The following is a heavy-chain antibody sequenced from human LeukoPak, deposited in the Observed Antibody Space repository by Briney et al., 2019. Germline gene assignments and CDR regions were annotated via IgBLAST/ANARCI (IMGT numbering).Heavy chain of an antibody. D-gene: IGHD3-10*01. CDR2: IRSKANSYAT. CDR1: GFTFSGSA. CDR3: TRRAVATRDRGPTVDY. V-gene: IGHV3-73*01. J-gene: IGHJ4*02. Sequence: GGSLRLSCAASGFTFSGSAMHWVRQASGKGLEWVGRIRSKANSYATAYAASVKGRFTISRDDSKNTAYLQMNSLKTEDTAVYYCTRRAVATRDRGPTVDYWSQGTLVTVSS.